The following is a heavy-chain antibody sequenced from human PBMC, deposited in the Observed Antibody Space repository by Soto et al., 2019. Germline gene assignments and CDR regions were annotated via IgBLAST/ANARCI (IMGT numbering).Heavy chain of an antibody. Sequence: ASVKVSCKASGYTFTSYGISWVRQAPGQGLEWMGWISAYNGNTNYAQKLQGRVTMTTGTSTSTAYMELRSLRSDDTAVYYCARDPLLRFLEWLPLAPNWFDPWGQGTLVTVSS. J-gene: IGHJ5*02. V-gene: IGHV1-18*01. CDR2: ISAYNGNT. D-gene: IGHD3-3*01. CDR3: ARDPLLRFLEWLPLAPNWFDP. CDR1: GYTFTSYG.